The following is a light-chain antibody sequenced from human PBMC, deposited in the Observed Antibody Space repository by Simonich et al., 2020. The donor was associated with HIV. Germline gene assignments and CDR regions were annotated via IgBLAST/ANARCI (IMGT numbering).Light chain of an antibody. Sequence: DIQMTQSPSSLAASVGDRVTVTCRASQGISNSLAWYQQKPGKAPKLLLYAASTLQSGVPSRFSGSGSGTEFTLTISSLQPEDFATYYCQQLNSYPPYTFGQGTKLEIK. CDR1: QGISNS. V-gene: IGKV1-9*01. J-gene: IGKJ2*01. CDR2: AAS. CDR3: QQLNSYPPYT.